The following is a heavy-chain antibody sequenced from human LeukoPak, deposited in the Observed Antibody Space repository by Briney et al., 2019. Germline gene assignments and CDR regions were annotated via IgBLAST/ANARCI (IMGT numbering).Heavy chain of an antibody. V-gene: IGHV3-33*01. J-gene: IGHJ4*02. Sequence: GGSLRLSCAASGFTFSSYGMHWVRQAPGKGLEWVADIWYDGSNKYYADSVKGRFTISRDNSKNTLYMQMNSLRAEDTAVYYCARDGDMVRGVIFDYWGQGTLVTVSS. D-gene: IGHD3-10*01. CDR3: ARDGDMVRGVIFDY. CDR2: IWYDGSNK. CDR1: GFTFSSYG.